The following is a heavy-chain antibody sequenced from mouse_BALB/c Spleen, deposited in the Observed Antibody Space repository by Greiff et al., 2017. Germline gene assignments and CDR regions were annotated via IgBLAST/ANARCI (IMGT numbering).Heavy chain of an antibody. CDR1: GYAFTNYL. CDR2: INPGSGGT. Sequence: QVQLKESGAELVRPGTSVKVSCKASGYAFTNYLIEWVKQRPGQGLEWIGVINPGSGGTNYNEKFKGKATLTADKSSSTAYMQLSSLTSDDSAVYFCARGGLLPLAWFAYWGQGTLVTVSA. J-gene: IGHJ3*01. CDR3: ARGGLLPLAWFAY. D-gene: IGHD1-1*01. V-gene: IGHV1-54*03.